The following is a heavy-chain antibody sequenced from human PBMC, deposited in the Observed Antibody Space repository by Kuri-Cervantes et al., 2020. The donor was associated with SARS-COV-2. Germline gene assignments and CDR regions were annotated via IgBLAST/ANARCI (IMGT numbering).Heavy chain of an antibody. CDR2: IYHSGST. CDR1: GYSISSGYY. Sequence: SQTLSVTCAVPGYSISSGYYWGWIRQPPGKGLEWIGSIYHSGSTYYNTSLKSRVTISVDTSKNQLSLKLSSVTAADTAVYYCARQAQLSIFGVVISPANFDYWGQGTLVTVSS. J-gene: IGHJ4*02. D-gene: IGHD3-3*02. CDR3: ARQAQLSIFGVVISPANFDY. V-gene: IGHV4-38-2*01.